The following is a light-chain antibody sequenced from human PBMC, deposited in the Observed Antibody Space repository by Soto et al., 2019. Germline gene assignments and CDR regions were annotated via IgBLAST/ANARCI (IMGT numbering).Light chain of an antibody. CDR1: SFNIGDNA. J-gene: IGLJ3*02. CDR2: YDD. V-gene: IGLV1-36*01. Sequence: QSVLTQPPSVSEAPRQRVTISCSGSSFNIGDNAVSWYQQLPGKAPKLLIYYDDLLPSGVSDRLSGSKSGTSASLAISGLQSEDEADYYCAAWDDSLNGWVFGGGTKVTVL. CDR3: AAWDDSLNGWV.